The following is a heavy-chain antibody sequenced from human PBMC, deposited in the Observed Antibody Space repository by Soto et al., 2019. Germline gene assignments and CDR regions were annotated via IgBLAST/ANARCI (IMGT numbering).Heavy chain of an antibody. J-gene: IGHJ4*02. Sequence: QVQLVESGGGVVQPGRSLRLSCAASGFTFSSDGMNWVRQAPGKGLEWVAVISYDGSNKYYADSAKGRFTISRDNSKNTLYLQVTSLRAEDTAVYYCAIGSGSSRRGLCADYRGQGTLVTVSS. V-gene: IGHV3-30*03. D-gene: IGHD3-16*02. CDR3: AIGSGSSRRGLCADY. CDR1: GFTFSSDG. CDR2: ISYDGSNK.